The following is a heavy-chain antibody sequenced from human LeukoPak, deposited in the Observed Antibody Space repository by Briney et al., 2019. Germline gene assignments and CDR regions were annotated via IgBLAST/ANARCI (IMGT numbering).Heavy chain of an antibody. D-gene: IGHD3-10*01. CDR3: ARDGSYYGSGSYYKADY. Sequence: ASVKVSCKASGYTFTGYYMHRVRQAPGQGLEWMGWINPNSGGTNYAQKFQGRVTMTRDTSTSTAYMELSRLRSDDTAVYYCARDGSYYGSGSYYKADYWGQGTLVTVSS. J-gene: IGHJ4*02. CDR1: GYTFTGYY. V-gene: IGHV1-2*02. CDR2: INPNSGGT.